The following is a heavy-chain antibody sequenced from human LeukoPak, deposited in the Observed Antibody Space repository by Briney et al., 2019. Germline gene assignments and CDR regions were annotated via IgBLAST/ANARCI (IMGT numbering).Heavy chain of an antibody. J-gene: IGHJ4*02. CDR2: IYYSGST. Sequence: SETLSLTCTVSGGSISSYYWSWIRQPPGKGLEWIGYIYYSGSTNYNPSLKSRVTISVDTPKNQFSLKLSPVTAADTAVYYCARTLRGYSYGPFDYWGQGTLVTVSS. V-gene: IGHV4-59*01. D-gene: IGHD5-18*01. CDR1: GGSISSYY. CDR3: ARTLRGYSYGPFDY.